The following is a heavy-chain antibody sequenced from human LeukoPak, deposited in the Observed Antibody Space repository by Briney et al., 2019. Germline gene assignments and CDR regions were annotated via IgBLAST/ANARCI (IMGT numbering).Heavy chain of an antibody. CDR3: ARKSMTLDY. Sequence: GGSLRLSCAASGFTFSTYGMSWVRQAPGKGLEWVSYISSTSSTIQYADSVKGRFTISRDNAKNSLYLQMNSLRDEDTAVYYCARKSMTLDYWGQGTLVTVSS. CDR1: GFTFSTYG. D-gene: IGHD2/OR15-2a*01. V-gene: IGHV3-48*02. J-gene: IGHJ4*02. CDR2: ISSTSSTI.